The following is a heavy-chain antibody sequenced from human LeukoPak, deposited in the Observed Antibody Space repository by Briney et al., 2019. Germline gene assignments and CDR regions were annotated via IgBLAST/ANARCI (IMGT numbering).Heavy chain of an antibody. J-gene: IGHJ3*02. CDR2: ISYDGSNK. CDR1: GFTFSSYA. Sequence: GRSLRLSCAASGFTFSSYAMHWVRQAPGKGLEWVAVISYDGSNKCYADSVKGRFTISRDNSKNTLYLQMNSLRAEDTAVYYCARGRNRAFDIWGQGTMVTVSS. V-gene: IGHV3-30*01. D-gene: IGHD4-11*01. CDR3: ARGRNRAFDI.